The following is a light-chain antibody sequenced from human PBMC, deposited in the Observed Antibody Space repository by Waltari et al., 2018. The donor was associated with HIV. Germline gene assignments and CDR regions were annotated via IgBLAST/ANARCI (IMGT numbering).Light chain of an antibody. V-gene: IGLV3-1*01. CDR1: NLGDKY. CDR3: QAWDSSTYVV. CDR2: QDS. J-gene: IGLJ2*01. Sequence: SYELTQPPSVSVSPGQTASITCPGDNLGDKYVCWYQQKPGQSPVLVIYQDSKRPSGIPERFSGSNSGNTATLTISGTQAMDEADYYCQAWDSSTYVVFGGGTKLTVL.